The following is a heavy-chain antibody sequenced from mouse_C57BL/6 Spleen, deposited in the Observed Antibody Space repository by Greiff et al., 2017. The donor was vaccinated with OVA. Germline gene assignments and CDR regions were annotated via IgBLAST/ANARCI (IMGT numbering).Heavy chain of an antibody. V-gene: IGHV1-82*01. J-gene: IGHJ1*03. D-gene: IGHD6-1*01. CDR3: ARSARYFDV. Sequence: QVQLKQSGPDLVKPGDSLKISCKASGFAFTSSWMSWVNQRPGKGLEWIGRIYPGAGATNYNGKCKVKATLTTDNSSSTAYMQLSSLTSEDSAVYCCARSARYFDVWGTGTTVTVSS. CDR2: IYPGAGAT. CDR1: GFAFTSSW.